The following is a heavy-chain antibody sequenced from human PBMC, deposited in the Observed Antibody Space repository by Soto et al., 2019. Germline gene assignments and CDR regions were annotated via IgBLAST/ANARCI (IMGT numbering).Heavy chain of an antibody. CDR1: GGSISSGDYY. CDR3: ARVSKDIVLVPAADYYYYGMDV. Sequence: QVQLQESGPGLVKPSQTLSLTCTVSGGSISSGDYYWSWIRQPPGKGLEWIGYIYYSGSTYYNPSLKSPVTISVDTSKNQFSLKLSSVTAADTAVYYCARVSKDIVLVPAADYYYYGMDVWGQGTTVTVSS. CDR2: IYYSGST. D-gene: IGHD2-2*01. J-gene: IGHJ6*02. V-gene: IGHV4-30-4*01.